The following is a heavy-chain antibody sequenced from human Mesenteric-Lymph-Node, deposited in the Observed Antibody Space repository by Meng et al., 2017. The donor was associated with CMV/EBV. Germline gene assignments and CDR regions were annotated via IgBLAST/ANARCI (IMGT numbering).Heavy chain of an antibody. Sequence: GGSLKISCAASGFTFSSYAMSWVRQAPGKGLEWVSAISGSGGSTYYADSVKGRFTISRDNSKNTLYLQMNSLRAEDTAVYYCAKDSAATVVWFDPWGQGTLVTVSS. CDR2: ISGSGGST. D-gene: IGHD2-15*01. CDR3: AKDSAATVVWFDP. CDR1: GFTFSSYA. J-gene: IGHJ5*02. V-gene: IGHV3-23*01.